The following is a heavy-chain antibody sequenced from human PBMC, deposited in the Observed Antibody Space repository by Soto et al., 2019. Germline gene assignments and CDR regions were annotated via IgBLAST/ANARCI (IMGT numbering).Heavy chain of an antibody. CDR1: GYTFTSYD. Sequence: ASVKVSCKASGYTFTSYDINWVRQATGQGLEWMGWMNPNSGNTGYAQKFQGRVIMTRNTSISTAYMELSSLRSEDTAVYYCARSPSILFLEWLSPNYYYYYYMDVWGKGTTVTVSS. CDR2: MNPNSGNT. CDR3: ARSPSILFLEWLSPNYYYYYYMDV. J-gene: IGHJ6*03. D-gene: IGHD3-3*01. V-gene: IGHV1-8*01.